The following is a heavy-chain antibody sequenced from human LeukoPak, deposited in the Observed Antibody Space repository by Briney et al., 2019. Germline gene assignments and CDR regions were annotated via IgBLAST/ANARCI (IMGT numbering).Heavy chain of an antibody. Sequence: NPGGSLRLSCVASVFDFNDCTFNWVRQAPGKGLEWLSSISRSSALKYYADSVRGRFTISRDNAKSSLYLEMNSLRAEDTAVYYCVRGDNRDYWGQGTLVTVSS. CDR1: VFDFNDCT. CDR3: VRGDNRDY. V-gene: IGHV3-21*01. D-gene: IGHD5-24*01. CDR2: ISRSSALK. J-gene: IGHJ4*02.